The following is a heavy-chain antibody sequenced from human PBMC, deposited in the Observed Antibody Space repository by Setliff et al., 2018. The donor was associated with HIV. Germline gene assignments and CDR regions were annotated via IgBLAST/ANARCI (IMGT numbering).Heavy chain of an antibody. CDR3: ARGVDGSYRKFFDN. CDR1: GGTFRSYA. D-gene: IGHD1-26*01. J-gene: IGHJ4*02. V-gene: IGHV1-69*13. CDR2: IIPIFGTA. Sequence: SVKVSCKASGGTFRSYAFSWVRQAPGQGLEWMGRIIPIFGTANYAQKFQGRVTIIADASTNTVNMELSSLRSEDTAVYYCARGVDGSYRKFFDNWGQGTLVTVSS.